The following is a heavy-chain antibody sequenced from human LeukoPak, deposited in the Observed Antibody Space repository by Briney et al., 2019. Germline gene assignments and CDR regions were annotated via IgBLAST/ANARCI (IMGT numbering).Heavy chain of an antibody. CDR2: INAGNGNT. Sequence: ASVKVSCKASGYTFTSYAMHWVRQAPGQRLEWMGWINAGNGNTKYSQKFQGRVTITRDTSASTAYMELSSLRSEDTAVYYCARGGLVVVATIGYWGQGTLVTVSS. J-gene: IGHJ4*02. CDR1: GYTFTSYA. V-gene: IGHV1-3*01. CDR3: ARGGLVVVATIGY. D-gene: IGHD2-15*01.